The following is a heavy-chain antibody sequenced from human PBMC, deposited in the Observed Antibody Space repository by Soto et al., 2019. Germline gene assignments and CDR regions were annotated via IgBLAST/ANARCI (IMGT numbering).Heavy chain of an antibody. V-gene: IGHV4-30-2*01. CDR3: ARGATEGVPAAIHFDY. CDR1: GGSISSVDYS. CDR2: VSHDENT. Sequence: KASETLSLTCTVSGGSISSVDYSWSWIRQPPGKGLEWIGDVSHDENTHYNPSLKSRVTISVDRSKNQFSLKLNSATAADTAVYYCARGATEGVPAAIHFDYWGQGTLVTVSS. D-gene: IGHD2-2*01. J-gene: IGHJ4*02.